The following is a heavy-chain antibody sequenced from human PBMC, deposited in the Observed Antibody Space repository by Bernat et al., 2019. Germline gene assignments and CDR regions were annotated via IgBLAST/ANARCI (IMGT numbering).Heavy chain of an antibody. CDR3: ARDTLDC. Sequence: QVQLVQSGAEVKKPGASVKVSCKASGYTFTDYYMHWVRQAPGQGLEWMGWINPKSGDTNYAQKFQGWVTMTRDTSISTAYMELRRLTSDDTAIYYCARDTLDCWGQGTLVTVSS. V-gene: IGHV1-2*04. CDR2: INPKSGDT. CDR1: GYTFTDYY. J-gene: IGHJ4*02.